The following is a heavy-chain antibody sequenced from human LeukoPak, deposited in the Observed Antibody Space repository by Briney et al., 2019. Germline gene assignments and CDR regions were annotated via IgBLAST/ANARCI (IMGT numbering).Heavy chain of an antibody. J-gene: IGHJ4*02. CDR2: ILPNSGDT. CDR3: ARVLRQQLGTYFDY. CDR1: GYTFTGHY. Sequence: ASVKVSCKASGYTFTGHYLHWLRQAPGQGLEWMGWILPNSGDTNYAQKFQGRVTMTRDTSINTAYMDLSGLRSDDTAIYYCARVLRQQLGTYFDYWGQGTLVAVSS. D-gene: IGHD6-13*01. V-gene: IGHV1-2*02.